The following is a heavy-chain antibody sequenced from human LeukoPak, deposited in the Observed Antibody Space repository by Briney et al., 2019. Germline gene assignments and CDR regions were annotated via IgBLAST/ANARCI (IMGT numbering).Heavy chain of an antibody. CDR2: MYNSGST. J-gene: IGHJ3*01. Sequence: ASETLSLTCTVSGGSISTYCWSWIRQPPGKGLEWIGYMYNSGSTNYNPSLKSRVTISIDTSKNQVSLRLSSVTAADTAVYYCARQGSGGRSFDVWGQGTMVTVSS. V-gene: IGHV4-59*08. CDR3: ARQGSGGRSFDV. D-gene: IGHD1-26*01. CDR1: GGSISTYC.